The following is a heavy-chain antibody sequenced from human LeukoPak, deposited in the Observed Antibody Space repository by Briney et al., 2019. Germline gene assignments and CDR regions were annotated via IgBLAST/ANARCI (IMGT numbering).Heavy chain of an antibody. CDR3: ARGQRKQHTLYYFDY. CDR2: MNPNSGNT. V-gene: IGHV1-8*01. D-gene: IGHD6-13*01. Sequence: ASVKVSCKASGYTFTSYDINWVRQATGQGLEWMGWMNPNSGNTGYAQKFQGRVTVTRNTSISTAYMELSSLRSEDTAVYYCARGQRKQHTLYYFDYWGQGTLVTVSS. J-gene: IGHJ4*02. CDR1: GYTFTSYD.